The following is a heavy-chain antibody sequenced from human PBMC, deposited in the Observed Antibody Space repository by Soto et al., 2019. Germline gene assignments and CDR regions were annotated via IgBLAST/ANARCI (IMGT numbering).Heavy chain of an antibody. Sequence: PGGSLRLSCAASGFTFSSYAMYWVRQAPGKGLEWVAVISYDGSNKYYADSVKGRFTISRDNSKNTLYLQMNSLRAEDTAVYYCARAYEGDYFDYWGQGTLVTVSS. J-gene: IGHJ4*02. CDR3: ARAYEGDYFDY. V-gene: IGHV3-30-3*01. CDR1: GFTFSSYA. D-gene: IGHD3-16*01. CDR2: ISYDGSNK.